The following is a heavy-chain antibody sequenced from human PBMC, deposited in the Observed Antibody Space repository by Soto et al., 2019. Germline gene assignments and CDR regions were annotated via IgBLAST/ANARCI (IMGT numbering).Heavy chain of an antibody. Sequence: EVQLLESGGGLVQPGGSLRLSCAASGFTFRSSAMSWVRQTPGKGLEWVSGITDSGSSTYYADSARGRFAISRDNSKNTLYLQMNSLRVGDTAIYYCVKDWALGGPQHYRGQGTLVTVSS. CDR3: VKDWALGGPQHY. V-gene: IGHV3-23*01. CDR2: ITDSGSST. D-gene: IGHD3-16*01. CDR1: GFTFRSSA. J-gene: IGHJ4*02.